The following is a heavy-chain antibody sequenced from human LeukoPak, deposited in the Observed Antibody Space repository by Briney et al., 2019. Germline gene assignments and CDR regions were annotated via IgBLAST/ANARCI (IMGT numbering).Heavy chain of an antibody. D-gene: IGHD3-10*01. CDR1: GGSISSNY. CDR2: IYTSGST. CDR3: ARIYGSGTSFGYMDV. Sequence: SETLSLTCTVAGGSISSNYWTWIRQSPGKGLEWIGYIYTSGSTTYNPSLKSRVTISRDTSNNQFPLKLSSVTAADTAVYYCARIYGSGTSFGYMDVWGKGTTVTVSS. V-gene: IGHV4-4*09. J-gene: IGHJ6*03.